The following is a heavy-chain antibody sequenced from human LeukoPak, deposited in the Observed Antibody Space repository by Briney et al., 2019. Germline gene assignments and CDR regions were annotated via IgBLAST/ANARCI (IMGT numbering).Heavy chain of an antibody. D-gene: IGHD5/OR15-5a*01. V-gene: IGHV4-30-4*01. CDR2: IYYSGST. Sequence: SETLSLTCTVSGGSISSGDYYWSWIRQPPGKGLEWIGYIYYSGSTYYNPPLKSRVTISVDTSKNQFSLKLSSVTAADTAVYYCARVLYEGYFDYWGQGTLVTVSS. CDR1: GGSISSGDYY. CDR3: ARVLYEGYFDY. J-gene: IGHJ4*02.